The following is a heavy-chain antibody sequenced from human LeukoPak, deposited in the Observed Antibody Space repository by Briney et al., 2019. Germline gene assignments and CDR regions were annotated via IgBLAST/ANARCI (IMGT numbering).Heavy chain of an antibody. CDR2: IYHSGST. CDR3: ARDSHSGSYYVSGLGFDY. V-gene: IGHV4-38-2*02. D-gene: IGHD1-26*01. CDR1: GYSISSGYY. J-gene: IGHJ4*02. Sequence: PETLSLTCTVSGYSISSGYYWGWIRQPPGKGLEWIGSIYHSGSTYYNPSLKSRVTISVDTSKNQFSLKLSSVTAADTAVYYCARDSHSGSYYVSGLGFDYWGQGTLVTVSS.